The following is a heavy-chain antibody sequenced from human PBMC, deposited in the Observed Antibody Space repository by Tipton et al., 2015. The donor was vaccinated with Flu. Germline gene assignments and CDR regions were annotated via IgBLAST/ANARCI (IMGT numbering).Heavy chain of an antibody. D-gene: IGHD6-13*01. J-gene: IGHJ4*02. CDR3: ARGLAPRWYFDF. CDR2: TYYRSKWYN. CDR1: GDSASSNRAA. Sequence: GLVKPSQTLSLTCGISGDSASSNRAAWNWIRQSPSRGLEWLGSTYYRSKWYNDYAVSVKSRITINPDTSKNQFYLQLNSVTPEDTAVYYCARGLAPRWYFDFWGQGTLVTVSS. V-gene: IGHV6-1*01.